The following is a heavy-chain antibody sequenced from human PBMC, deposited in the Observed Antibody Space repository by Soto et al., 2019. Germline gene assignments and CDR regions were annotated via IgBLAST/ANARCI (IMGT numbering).Heavy chain of an antibody. CDR3: AKVGWI. D-gene: IGHD5-12*01. J-gene: IGHJ4*02. CDR1: GLTFSSHA. CDR2: ISDSGDNT. Sequence: EVQLLESGGGLLQPGGSLRLSCAASGLTFSSHAMTWVRQAPGKGLQWVSTISDSGDNTYYADSVKGLFTISRDNSKNTLYLQMNSLRAEETAVYYCAKVGWIGGQGTLVTVSS. V-gene: IGHV3-23*01.